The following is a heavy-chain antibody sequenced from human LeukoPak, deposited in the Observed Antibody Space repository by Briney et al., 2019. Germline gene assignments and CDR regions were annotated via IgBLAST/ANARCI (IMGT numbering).Heavy chain of an antibody. D-gene: IGHD2-2*01. CDR3: ARDTPTIVAAAIDAFDI. CDR1: GGTFTTYT. CDR2: IIPIFGTT. V-gene: IGHV1-69*06. Sequence: SVKVSCKASGGTFTTYTISWVRQAPGQGLEWMGAIIPIFGTTHYAQKFQGRVTITADKSTTTAYMEMRSLRSEDTAVYYCARDTPTIVAAAIDAFDIWGQGTMVTVSS. J-gene: IGHJ3*02.